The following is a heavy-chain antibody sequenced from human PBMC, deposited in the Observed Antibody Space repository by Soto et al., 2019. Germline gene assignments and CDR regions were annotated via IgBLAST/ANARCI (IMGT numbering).Heavy chain of an antibody. V-gene: IGHV1-3*01. CDR2: INAGNGNT. J-gene: IGHJ4*02. CDR1: GYTFTSYA. Sequence: ASVKVSCKASGYTFTSYAMHWVRQAPGQRLEWMGWINAGNGNTKYSQKSQGRVTITRDTSASTAYMELSSLRSEDTAVYYCARVGTMIVVALDYWGQGTLVTVSS. CDR3: ARVGTMIVVALDY. D-gene: IGHD3-22*01.